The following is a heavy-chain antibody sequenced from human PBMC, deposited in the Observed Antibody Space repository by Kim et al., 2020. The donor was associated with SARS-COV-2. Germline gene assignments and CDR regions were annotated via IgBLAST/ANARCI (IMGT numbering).Heavy chain of an antibody. CDR3: ARHKSSGWPTFDY. J-gene: IGHJ4*02. D-gene: IGHD6-19*01. Sequence: YNPAHKTRVNISVDTSKNQYCLKLNSETAADTAVYYWARHKSSGWPTFDYWGQGTLVTVSS. V-gene: IGHV4-59*08.